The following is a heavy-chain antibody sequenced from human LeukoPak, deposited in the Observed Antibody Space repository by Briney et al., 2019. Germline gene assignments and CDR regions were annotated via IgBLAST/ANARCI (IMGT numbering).Heavy chain of an antibody. CDR3: ARDGSGGGDRLRFDC. CDR2: IYHSGST. V-gene: IGHV4-38-2*02. J-gene: IGHJ4*02. CDR1: GYSISSGYY. Sequence: SETLSLTCTVSGYSISSGYYWGWIRQPPGKGLEWIGSIYHSGSTYYNPSLKSRVTISVDTSKNQFSLKLSSVTAADTAVYYCARDGSGGGDRLRFDCWGQGTLVTVSS. D-gene: IGHD2-21*01.